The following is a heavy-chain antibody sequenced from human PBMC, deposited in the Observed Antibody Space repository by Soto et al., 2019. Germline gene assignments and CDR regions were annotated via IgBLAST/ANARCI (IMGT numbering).Heavy chain of an antibody. V-gene: IGHV1-69*13. CDR2: IIPIFGTA. CDR1: GYSFRSYA. Sequence: GASVKVSCKASGYSFRSYAISWVRQAPGQGLEWMGGIIPIFGTANYAQKFQGRVTITADESTSTAYMELSSLRSEDTAVYYCARGTSSGYSDYWGQGTLVTV. CDR3: ARGTSSGYSDY. D-gene: IGHD3-22*01. J-gene: IGHJ4*02.